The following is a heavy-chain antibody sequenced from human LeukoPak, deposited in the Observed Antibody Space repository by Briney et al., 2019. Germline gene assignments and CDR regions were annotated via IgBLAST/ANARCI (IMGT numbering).Heavy chain of an antibody. CDR1: GFTFSSYA. CDR2: ISYDGSNK. J-gene: IGHJ6*03. D-gene: IGHD3-3*01. CDR3: ARDGYDFWSGYDYYYYYMDV. Sequence: GGSLRLSCAASGFTFSSYAMHWVRQAPGKGLEWVAVISYDGSNKYYADSVKGRFTISRDNSKNTLYLQMNSLRAEDMAVYYCARDGYDFWSGYDYYYYYMDVWGKGTTVTVSS. V-gene: IGHV3-30*01.